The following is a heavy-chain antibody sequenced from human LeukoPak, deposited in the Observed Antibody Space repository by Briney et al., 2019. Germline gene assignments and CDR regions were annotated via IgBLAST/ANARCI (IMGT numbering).Heavy chain of an antibody. CDR1: GLTFSSYG. V-gene: IGHV3-33*01. CDR2: IWYDGSNK. CDR3: ARDRSYYYYGMDV. J-gene: IGHJ6*02. Sequence: PGGSLRLSCAASGLTFSSYGMHWARQAPGKGLEWVAVIWYDGSNKYYADSVKGRFTISRDNSKNTLYLQMNSLRAEDTAVYYCARDRSYYYYGMDVWGQGTTVTVSS.